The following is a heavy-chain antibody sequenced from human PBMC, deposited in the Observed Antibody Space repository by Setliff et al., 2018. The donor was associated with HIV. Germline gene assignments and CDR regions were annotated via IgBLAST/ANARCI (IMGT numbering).Heavy chain of an antibody. Sequence: GGSLRLSCAASGFSFSSYNMNWVRQAPGKGLEWVSYIAVSSGSTYYADSVKGRFTISRDNAKNSLYLQMNSLRAEDTAVYYCAKAGDYYDRTTFDSWGQGTLVTVSS. V-gene: IGHV3-48*01. CDR1: GFSFSSYN. J-gene: IGHJ4*02. CDR2: IAVSSGST. D-gene: IGHD3-22*01. CDR3: AKAGDYYDRTTFDS.